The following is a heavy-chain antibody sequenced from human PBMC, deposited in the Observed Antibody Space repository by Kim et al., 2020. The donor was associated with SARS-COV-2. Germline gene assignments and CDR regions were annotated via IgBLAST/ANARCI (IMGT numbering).Heavy chain of an antibody. D-gene: IGHD6-13*01. CDR1: GYTFTSYG. CDR2: ISAYNGNT. V-gene: IGHV1-18*04. CDR3: ARGLMGIPGVAAAGTRGDY. J-gene: IGHJ4*02. Sequence: ASVKVSCKASGYTFTSYGISWVRQAPGQGLEWMGWISAYNGNTNYAQKLQGRVTMTTDTSTSTAYMELRSLRSDDTAVYYCARGLMGIPGVAAAGTRGDYWGQGTLVTVSS.